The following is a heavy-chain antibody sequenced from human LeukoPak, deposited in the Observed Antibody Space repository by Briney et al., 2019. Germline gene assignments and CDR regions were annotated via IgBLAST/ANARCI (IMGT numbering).Heavy chain of an antibody. CDR1: EFTFSTYW. CDR3: ARDGVYSTSSADL. J-gene: IGHJ5*02. Sequence: GGSLRLSCAASEFTFSTYWMSWDRQAPGKGLEWVANIKQDGSEKYYVDSVRGRFTISRDNAKNSLYLQMNSLRAEDTAVYYCARDGVYSTSSADLWGQGTLVTVSS. V-gene: IGHV3-7*01. D-gene: IGHD6-6*01. CDR2: IKQDGSEK.